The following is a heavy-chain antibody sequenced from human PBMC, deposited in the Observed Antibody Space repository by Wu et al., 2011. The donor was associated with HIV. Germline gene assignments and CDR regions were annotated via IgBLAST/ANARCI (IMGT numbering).Heavy chain of an antibody. Sequence: KKPGSSVKVSCKASGGTFDYYAINWVRQAPGQGLEWMGGFIPMFGTADYAQKFQGRLSMTADKSTSTAYMELSSLRFEDTAVYYCARADFWMLSHKSSHYFYMDVWGKGTTVTVSS. CDR1: GGTFDYYA. CDR2: FIPMFGTA. CDR3: ARADFWMLSHKSSHYFYMDV. V-gene: IGHV1-69*06. J-gene: IGHJ6*03. D-gene: IGHD3-3*01.